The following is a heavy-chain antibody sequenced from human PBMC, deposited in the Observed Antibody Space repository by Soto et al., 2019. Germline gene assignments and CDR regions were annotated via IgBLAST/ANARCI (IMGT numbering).Heavy chain of an antibody. CDR2: IDYSGPA. CDR3: AREAGAGDVDP. Sequence: QVQLQESGPGLVKPSQTLSLTCTVFGGSISSVNFYWNWIRQFPGKGLEWIGHIDYSGPAYFNPSLRSRVSISLDTSKTQFSLYLNSVTSADTAVDYGAREAGAGDVDPWSHGTLVTVSS. J-gene: IGHJ5*02. V-gene: IGHV4-31*03. D-gene: IGHD3-16*01. CDR1: GGSISSVNFY.